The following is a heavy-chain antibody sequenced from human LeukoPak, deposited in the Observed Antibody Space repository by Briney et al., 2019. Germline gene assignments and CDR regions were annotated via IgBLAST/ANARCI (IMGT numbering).Heavy chain of an antibody. CDR1: GFTFSTYW. J-gene: IGHJ4*02. CDR2: IKQDGSDK. Sequence: GGSLRLSCAASGFTFSTYWMSWVRQAPGEGLEWVANIKQDGSDKLYADSVKGRFTISRDNAKNSMYLQMSSLRAEDTAIYYCARVLPVASRDYWGQGTLVTVSS. D-gene: IGHD2-2*01. V-gene: IGHV3-7*01. CDR3: ARVLPVASRDY.